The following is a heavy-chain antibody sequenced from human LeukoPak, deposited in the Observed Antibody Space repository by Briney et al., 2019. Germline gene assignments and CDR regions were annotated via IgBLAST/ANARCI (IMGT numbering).Heavy chain of an antibody. CDR3: ARDGAGYSSSWYLQH. J-gene: IGHJ1*01. Sequence: SETLSLTCTVSGGSISSYYWSWIRQPPGKGLEWIGYIYYSGSTNYNPSLKSRVTIPVDTSKNQFSLKLSSVTAADTAVYYCARDGAGYSSSWYLQHWGQGTLVTVSS. V-gene: IGHV4-59*01. CDR2: IYYSGST. D-gene: IGHD6-13*01. CDR1: GGSISSYY.